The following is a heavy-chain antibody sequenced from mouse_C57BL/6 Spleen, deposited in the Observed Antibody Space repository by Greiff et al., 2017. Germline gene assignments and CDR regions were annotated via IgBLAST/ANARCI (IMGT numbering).Heavy chain of an antibody. Sequence: QVQLQQPGAELVKPGASVKLSCKASGYTFTSYWMHWVKQRPGRGLEWIGRIDPNSGGTKYNEKFKSKDTLTVDKPSSTAYMQLSSLTSEDSAVYYCARPDDGYWGHYYAMEDWGQGTSVTVSS. J-gene: IGHJ4*01. D-gene: IGHD2-3*01. CDR3: ARPDDGYWGHYYAMED. V-gene: IGHV1-72*01. CDR2: IDPNSGGT. CDR1: GYTFTSYW.